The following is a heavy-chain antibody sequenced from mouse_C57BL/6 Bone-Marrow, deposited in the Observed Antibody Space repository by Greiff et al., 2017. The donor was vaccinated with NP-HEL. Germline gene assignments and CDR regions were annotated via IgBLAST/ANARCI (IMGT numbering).Heavy chain of an antibody. CDR1: GYTFTDYY. J-gene: IGHJ4*01. CDR3: ATANYFGMDY. Sequence: EVQGVESGPVLVKPGASVKMSCKASGYTFTDYYMNWVKQSHGKSLEWIGVINPYNGGTSYNQKFKGKATLTVDKSSSTAYMELNSLTSEDSAVYYCATANYFGMDYWGQGTSVTVSS. V-gene: IGHV1-19*01. CDR2: INPYNGGT.